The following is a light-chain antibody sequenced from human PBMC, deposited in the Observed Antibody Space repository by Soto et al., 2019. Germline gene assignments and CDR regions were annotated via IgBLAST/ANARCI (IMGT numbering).Light chain of an antibody. CDR1: QSVSSN. V-gene: IGKV3-15*01. CDR2: GAS. Sequence: EIVLTQSPATLSSSPGETATLSCRASQSVSSNLAWYQQKPGQAPRLLIYGASTRATGIPARFSGSGSGTEFTLTISSLQSEDFAVYYCQQYNNWLGTFGQGTKVEIK. J-gene: IGKJ1*01. CDR3: QQYNNWLGT.